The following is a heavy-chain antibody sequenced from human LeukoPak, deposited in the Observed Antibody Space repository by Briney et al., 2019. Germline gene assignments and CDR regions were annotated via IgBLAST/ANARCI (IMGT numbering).Heavy chain of an antibody. J-gene: IGHJ5*02. V-gene: IGHV3-11*01. CDR1: GFTFSDYY. CDR2: ISSSGSTI. Sequence: GGSLRLSCAASGFTFSDYYKSWIRQAPGKGLEWVSYISSSGSTIYYADSVKGRFTISRDNAKNSLYLQMNSLRAEDTAVYYCAREDYGDYLLGRYNWFDPWGQGTLVTVSS. CDR3: AREDYGDYLLGRYNWFDP. D-gene: IGHD4-17*01.